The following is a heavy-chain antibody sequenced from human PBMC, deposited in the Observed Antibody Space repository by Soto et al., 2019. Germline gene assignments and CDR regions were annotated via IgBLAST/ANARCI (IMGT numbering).Heavy chain of an antibody. CDR2: IYWDDDK. CDR1: GFSLSTSGVG. D-gene: IGHD6-13*01. V-gene: IGHV2-5*02. Sequence: QITLKESGPTLVKPTQTLTLPCTFSGFSLSTSGVGVGWIRQPPGKALEWLALIYWDDDKRYSPSLKSRLTIPKDTSKNQVVLTMTNMDPVDTATYYCAHLSSWYVRIDYWGQGTLVTVSS. CDR3: AHLSSWYVRIDY. J-gene: IGHJ4*02.